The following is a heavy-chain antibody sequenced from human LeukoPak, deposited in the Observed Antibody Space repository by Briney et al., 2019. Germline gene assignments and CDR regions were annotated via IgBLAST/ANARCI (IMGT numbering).Heavy chain of an antibody. Sequence: PGGSLRLSCAASGFTFSSYWMSWVRQAPGKGLEWVANIKQDGSEKYYVDSVKGRFTISRDNAKNSLYLQMNSLRAEDTAVYYCAREASEMDLNWFDPWGQGTLVTVSS. CDR2: IKQDGSEK. V-gene: IGHV3-7*03. CDR1: GFTFSSYW. CDR3: AREASEMDLNWFDP. D-gene: IGHD5-24*01. J-gene: IGHJ5*02.